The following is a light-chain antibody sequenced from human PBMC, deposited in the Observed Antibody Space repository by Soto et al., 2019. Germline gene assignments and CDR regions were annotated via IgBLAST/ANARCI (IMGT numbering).Light chain of an antibody. CDR1: QSVRTI. CDR3: QQYNDWPLT. V-gene: IGKV3-15*01. J-gene: IGKJ4*01. CDR2: GAS. Sequence: EIVMTQSPATLSVSPGGRATLSCRASQSVRTILAWYQQKPGQAPRLLIYGASTRATGIPARFSGSGSGTEFTLTISGLQSEDFAVYYCQQYNDWPLTFGGGNNVEIK.